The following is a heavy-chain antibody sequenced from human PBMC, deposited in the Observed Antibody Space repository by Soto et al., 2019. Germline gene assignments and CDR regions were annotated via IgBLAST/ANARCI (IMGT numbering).Heavy chain of an antibody. CDR1: GFTFSNYA. Sequence: EVQLLDSGGGLVQPGGSLRLSCAASGFTFSNYAMSWVRQAPGRGLEWVSTISGNGGSTYYADSVKGRFTISRDNSKNMLLLQIMSVRDDDSAVYDCAKRAASMIACDYWGQGAPVTVSS. V-gene: IGHV3-23*01. J-gene: IGHJ4*02. D-gene: IGHD2-2*01. CDR2: ISGNGGST. CDR3: AKRAASMIACDY.